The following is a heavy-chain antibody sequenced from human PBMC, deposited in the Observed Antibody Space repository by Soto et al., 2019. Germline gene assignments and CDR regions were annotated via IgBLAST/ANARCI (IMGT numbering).Heavy chain of an antibody. Sequence: KVSCKASGYTFTSYAMHWVRQAPGQRLEWMGWINAGNGNTKYSQKFQGRVTITRDTSASTAYMELSSLRSEDTAVYYCARGGSLYWYFDLWGRGTLVTVSS. CDR2: INAGNGNT. CDR3: ARGGSLYWYFDL. CDR1: GYTFTSYA. J-gene: IGHJ2*01. V-gene: IGHV1-3*01. D-gene: IGHD1-26*01.